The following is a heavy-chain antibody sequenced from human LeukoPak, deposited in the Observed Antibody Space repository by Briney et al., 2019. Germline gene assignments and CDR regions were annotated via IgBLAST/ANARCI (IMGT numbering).Heavy chain of an antibody. CDR2: INPNGGGT. V-gene: IGHV1-2*02. D-gene: IGHD4-17*01. Sequence: ASVKVSCKASGYTFTGYYMHWVRQAPGQGLEWMGWINPNGGGTNYAQKFQGRVTMTRDTSISTAYMELSRLRSDDTAVYYCARPKGVTTSYYYYGMDVWGQGATVTVSS. CDR3: ARPKGVTTSYYYYGMDV. CDR1: GYTFTGYY. J-gene: IGHJ6*02.